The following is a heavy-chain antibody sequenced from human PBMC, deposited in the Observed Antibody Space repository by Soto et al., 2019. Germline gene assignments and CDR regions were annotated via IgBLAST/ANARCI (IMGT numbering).Heavy chain of an antibody. CDR2: ISSSGSTI. V-gene: IGHV3-11*01. D-gene: IGHD4-17*01. CDR1: GFTFSDYY. CDR3: ATYGGNSAGYYYHGVDV. J-gene: IGHJ6*02. Sequence: HVQLVESGGGLVKPGGSLRLSCAASGFTFSDYYMTWIRQAPGKGLEWVSYISSSGSTISYADSVKGRFTISRDNAKNSLYLQMSTLRAEDTAVYYCATYGGNSAGYYYHGVDVWGQGTTVSVSS.